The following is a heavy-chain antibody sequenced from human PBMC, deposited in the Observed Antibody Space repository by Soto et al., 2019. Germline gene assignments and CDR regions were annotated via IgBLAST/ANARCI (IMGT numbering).Heavy chain of an antibody. CDR3: ARDAVLGSGSLYY. CDR1: GFSFSTFW. J-gene: IGHJ4*02. D-gene: IGHD3-10*01. CDR2: ISGDGVST. Sequence: GGSLRLSCAASGFSFSTFWMHWVRQVPGEGLVWVSRISGDGVSTGYADSVKGRFTVSRDNAKNTLYLQMSSLRAEDTAVYYWARDAVLGSGSLYYWGQGTVVTVSS. V-gene: IGHV3-74*01.